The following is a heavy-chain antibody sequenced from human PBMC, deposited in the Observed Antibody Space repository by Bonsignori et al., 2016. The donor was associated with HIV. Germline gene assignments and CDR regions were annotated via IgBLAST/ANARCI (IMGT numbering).Heavy chain of an antibody. J-gene: IGHJ4*02. CDR3: ARLNGLYSGSSYLDH. Sequence: WIRQPPGKGLEWVANIKHDGSDKFYVDSVKGRFTIFRDNAKNSVYLQMNSLRAEDSAIYNCARLNGLYSGSSYLDHWGQGTVVTVSS. CDR2: IKHDGSDK. V-gene: IGHV3-7*03. D-gene: IGHD5-12*01.